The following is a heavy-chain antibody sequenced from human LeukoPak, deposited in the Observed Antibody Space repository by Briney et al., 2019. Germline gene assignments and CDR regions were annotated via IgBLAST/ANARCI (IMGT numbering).Heavy chain of an antibody. CDR1: GFTFSSYS. Sequence: PGGSLRLSCAASGFTFSSYSMNWVRQAPGKGLEWVSSISSSSSYIYYADSVKGRSTISRDNAKNSLYLQMNNLRAEDTAVYYCAMGRLGTASDYWGQGTLVTVSS. V-gene: IGHV3-21*01. J-gene: IGHJ4*02. CDR3: AMGRLGTASDY. D-gene: IGHD5-18*01. CDR2: ISSSSSYI.